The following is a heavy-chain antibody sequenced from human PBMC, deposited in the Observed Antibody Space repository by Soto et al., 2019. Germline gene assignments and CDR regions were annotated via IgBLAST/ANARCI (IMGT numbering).Heavy chain of an antibody. Sequence: SVKVSCKASGGTFGKNAFSWVRQAPGQGLEWMGGIIPFFHAPNYAQKFQGRVTITADESMNMVFMEMSSLRSEDTAIYYCAKSRAAAPPRVGMDVWGQGTTVTVSS. D-gene: IGHD6-25*01. V-gene: IGHV1-69*13. CDR3: AKSRAAAPPRVGMDV. CDR1: GGTFGKNA. J-gene: IGHJ6*02. CDR2: IIPFFHAP.